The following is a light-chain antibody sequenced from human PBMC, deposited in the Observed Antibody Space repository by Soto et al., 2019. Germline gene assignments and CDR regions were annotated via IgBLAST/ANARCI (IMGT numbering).Light chain of an antibody. V-gene: IGKV3-20*01. J-gene: IGKJ1*01. Sequence: EIALTQSPGTLSLSPGERATLSCRASQSVSSSYLAWYQQKPGQAPRLLIYGASSRATGIPDRFSGSGSGTDFTLTISRLEPEDFAVYYCQQYGSSHRTFGQGTKVEIK. CDR2: GAS. CDR1: QSVSSSY. CDR3: QQYGSSHRT.